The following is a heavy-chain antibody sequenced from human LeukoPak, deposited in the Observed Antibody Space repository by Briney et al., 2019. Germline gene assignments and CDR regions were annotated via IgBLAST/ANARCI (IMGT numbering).Heavy chain of an antibody. D-gene: IGHD3/OR15-3a*01. CDR3: AGGGNRDWSLYDVNY. CDR2: IYYSGST. J-gene: IGHJ4*02. CDR1: GGSISDYY. V-gene: IGHV4-59*01. Sequence: PSETLSLTCTVSGGSISDYYWSWIRQPPGKGLEWIGFIYYSGSTNYNPSLKSRVTISVDTSKNQFSLKLSSVTAADTAVYYCAGGGNRDWSLYDVNYWGQGTLVTVSS.